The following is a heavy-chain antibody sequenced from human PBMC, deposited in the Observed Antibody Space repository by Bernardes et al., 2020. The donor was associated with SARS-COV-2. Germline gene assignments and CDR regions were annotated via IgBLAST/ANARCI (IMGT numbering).Heavy chain of an antibody. D-gene: IGHD3-22*01. V-gene: IGHV3-21*01. Sequence: GGSLRLSCAGSGFTFRSYSMNWVRQAPGKGLEWVSSISSSSSYIYYADSVKGRFTISRDNAKNSLYLQMNSLRAEDTAVYYCARGLGLEGYYDSSGYYSLWGQGTLVTVSS. CDR3: ARGLGLEGYYDSSGYYSL. J-gene: IGHJ4*02. CDR1: GFTFRSYS. CDR2: ISSSSSYI.